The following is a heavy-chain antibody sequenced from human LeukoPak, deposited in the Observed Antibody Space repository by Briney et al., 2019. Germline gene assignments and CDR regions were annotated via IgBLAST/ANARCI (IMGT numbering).Heavy chain of an antibody. CDR1: GFTFSSYG. D-gene: IGHD3-10*01. V-gene: IGHV3-23*01. CDR2: ISGSGGST. J-gene: IGHJ3*02. Sequence: GESLRLSCAASGFTFSSYGMHWVRQAPGKGLEWVSAISGSGGSTYYADSVKGRFTISRDNSKNTLYLQMNSLRAEDTAVYYCVLLWFGEGAFDIWGQGTMVTVSS. CDR3: VLLWFGEGAFDI.